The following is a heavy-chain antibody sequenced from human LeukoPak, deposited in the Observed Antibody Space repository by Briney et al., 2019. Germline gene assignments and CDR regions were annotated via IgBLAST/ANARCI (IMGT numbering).Heavy chain of an antibody. Sequence: ASVKVSCKASGYTFTGYYMHWVRQAPGQGLEWMGWINPNSGGTNYAQKFQGRVTMTRDTSINTAYMELSRLRSDDTAVYYCAILTYSSGWYYFDYWGQGTLVTVSS. D-gene: IGHD6-19*01. CDR2: INPNSGGT. CDR1: GYTFTGYY. CDR3: AILTYSSGWYYFDY. J-gene: IGHJ4*02. V-gene: IGHV1-2*02.